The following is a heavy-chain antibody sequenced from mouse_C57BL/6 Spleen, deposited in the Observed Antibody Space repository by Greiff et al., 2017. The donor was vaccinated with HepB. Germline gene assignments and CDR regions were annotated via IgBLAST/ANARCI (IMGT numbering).Heavy chain of an antibody. D-gene: IGHD1-1*01. J-gene: IGHJ2*01. CDR3: ARDYYGSPYFDY. Sequence: EVQGVESGGGLVKPGGSLKLSCAASGFTFSSYAMSWVRQTPEKRLEWVATISDGGSYTYYPDNVKGRFTISRDNAKNNLYLQMSHLKSEDTAMYYCARDYYGSPYFDYWGQGTTLTVSS. V-gene: IGHV5-4*01. CDR1: GFTFSSYA. CDR2: ISDGGSYT.